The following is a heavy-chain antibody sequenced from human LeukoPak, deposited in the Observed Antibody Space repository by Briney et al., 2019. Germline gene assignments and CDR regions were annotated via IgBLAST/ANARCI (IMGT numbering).Heavy chain of an antibody. Sequence: GGSLRLSCAASGFTFSSYSMNWVRQAPGKGLEWVSYISSSSSYIYYADSVKGRFTISRDNAKNSLYLQMNSLRAEDTAVYYCARDDYSSGWYDYWGQGTLVTVSS. D-gene: IGHD6-19*01. CDR1: GFTFSSYS. CDR3: ARDDYSSGWYDY. V-gene: IGHV3-21*05. J-gene: IGHJ4*02. CDR2: ISSSSSYI.